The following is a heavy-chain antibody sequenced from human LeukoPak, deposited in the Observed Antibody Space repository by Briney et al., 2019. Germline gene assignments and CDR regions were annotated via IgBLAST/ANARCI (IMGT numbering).Heavy chain of an antibody. CDR2: IYAGGST. CDR3: GTLMIPV. J-gene: IGHJ4*02. D-gene: IGHD3-3*01. CDR1: GGSFTSYY. Sequence: SETLSLTCTVSGGSFTSYYWSWIRQPAGKGLEWIGRIYAGGSTNYNPSLNSRVTMSMDASKNQFYLKFTSVTAADTAFYYCGTLMIPVGGQGTRVSVS. V-gene: IGHV4-4*07.